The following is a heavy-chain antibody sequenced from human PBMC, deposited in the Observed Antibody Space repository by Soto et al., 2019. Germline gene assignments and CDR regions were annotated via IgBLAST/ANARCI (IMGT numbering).Heavy chain of an antibody. CDR2: IKSKTDGGTT. V-gene: IGHV3-15*01. CDR1: GFTFSNAW. J-gene: IGHJ4*02. D-gene: IGHD3-10*01. CDR3: TTDEGRRIYGSGSYLLFDY. Sequence: GGSLRLSCAASGFTFSNAWMSWVRQAPGKGLEWVGRIKSKTDGGTTDYAAPVKGRFTISRDDSKNTLYLQMNSLKTEDTAVYYCTTDEGRRIYGSGSYLLFDYWGQGTLVTVSS.